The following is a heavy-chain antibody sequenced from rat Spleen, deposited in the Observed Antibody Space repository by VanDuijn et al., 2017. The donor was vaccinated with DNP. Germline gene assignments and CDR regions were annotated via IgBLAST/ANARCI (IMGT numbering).Heavy chain of an antibody. CDR2: MSPSGGNA. J-gene: IGHJ4*01. V-gene: IGHV5-25*01. CDR1: GFTFGNYD. D-gene: IGHD1-10*01. CDR3: ITFEGRNA. Sequence: EVQLVESGGGLVQPGRSLKLSCAASGFTFGNYDMAWVRQAPTKGLEWVASMSPSGGNANYRDSVKGRFTISRDNAKSTLYLQMDSLRSEDTATYYCITFEGRNAWGQGTSVTVSS.